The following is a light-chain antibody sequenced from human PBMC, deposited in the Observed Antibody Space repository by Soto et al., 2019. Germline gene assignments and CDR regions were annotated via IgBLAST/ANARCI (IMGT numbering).Light chain of an antibody. V-gene: IGKV1-39*01. J-gene: IGKJ2*01. CDR2: AAS. CDR3: QQSYSIPRT. Sequence: DIPMTQSPSSLSASVGDRVAITCRASQSISRYLSRYQQKPGKAPKLLIYAASTLESGVPSRFSGSGSGTEFTLTISSLQPEDFATYYCQQSYSIPRTFGQGTDLEIK. CDR1: QSISRY.